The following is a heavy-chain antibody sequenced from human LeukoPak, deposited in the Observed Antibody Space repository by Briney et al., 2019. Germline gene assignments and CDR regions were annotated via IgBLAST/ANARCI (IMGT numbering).Heavy chain of an antibody. V-gene: IGHV4-31*03. Sequence: SETLSLTCSVSGGSISSGGYYWSWIRQHPGKDLEWIGYIYYSGSTYYNPSLKSRVTISVDTSKNQFSLKLSSVTAADTAVYYCARGDYGNFDYWGQGTLVTVSS. CDR2: IYYSGST. CDR3: ARGDYGNFDY. D-gene: IGHD4-17*01. CDR1: GGSISSGGYY. J-gene: IGHJ4*02.